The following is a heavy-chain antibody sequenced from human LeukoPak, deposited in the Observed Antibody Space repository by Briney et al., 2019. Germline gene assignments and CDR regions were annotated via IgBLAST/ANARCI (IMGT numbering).Heavy chain of an antibody. V-gene: IGHV3-74*01. CDR3: ARDAVDTANAV. Sequence: PGGSLRLSCAASGFTFTTYWMRWVRQAPGKGLVWVSHINSDGSITSYADSVKGRFTISRDNAKNTLYLQMNSLRAEDTAVYYCARDAVDTANAVWGQGTTVTVPS. D-gene: IGHD5-18*01. J-gene: IGHJ6*02. CDR2: INSDGSIT. CDR1: GFTFTTYW.